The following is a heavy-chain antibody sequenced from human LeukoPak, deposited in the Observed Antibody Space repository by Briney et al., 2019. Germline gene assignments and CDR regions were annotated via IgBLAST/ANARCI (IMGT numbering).Heavy chain of an antibody. D-gene: IGHD2-15*01. CDR3: ARDFGDVVVVAATGEAFDI. CDR1: GFTSDDYA. CDR2: ISSSSSYI. J-gene: IGHJ3*02. Sequence: GRSLRLSCAASGFTSDDYAMHWVRQAPGKGLEWVSSISSSSSYIYYADSVRGRFTISRDNAKNSLYLQMNSLRAEDTAVYYCARDFGDVVVVAATGEAFDIWGQGTMVTVSS. V-gene: IGHV3-21*01.